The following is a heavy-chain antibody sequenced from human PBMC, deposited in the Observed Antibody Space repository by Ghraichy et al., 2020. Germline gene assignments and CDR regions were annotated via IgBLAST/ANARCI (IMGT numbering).Heavy chain of an antibody. CDR3: ARGFSGYTSGWYGH. Sequence: GGSLRLFCAASGFTFSSHWMTWVRQAPGKGLEWVANIKQDGSEKFYVDSVNGRFTISRDNIRSSLFLQMDTLRAEDTAVYHCARGFSGYTSGWYGHWGPGTLVTVSS. D-gene: IGHD6-19*01. CDR1: GFTFSSHW. V-gene: IGHV3-7*01. J-gene: IGHJ5*02. CDR2: IKQDGSEK.